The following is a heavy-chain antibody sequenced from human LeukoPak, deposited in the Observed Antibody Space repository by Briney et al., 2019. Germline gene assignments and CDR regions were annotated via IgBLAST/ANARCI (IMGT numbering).Heavy chain of an antibody. CDR1: GGSISSYY. V-gene: IGHV4-4*09. D-gene: IGHD4-11*01. J-gene: IGHJ5*02. Sequence: PSETLSLTCTVSGGSISSYYWSWIRQPPGKGLEWTGYIYTSGSTNYNPSLKSRVTISVDTSKNQFSLKLSSVTAADTAVYYCARRGVTLVGWFDPWGQGTLVTVSS. CDR3: ARRGVTLVGWFDP. CDR2: IYTSGST.